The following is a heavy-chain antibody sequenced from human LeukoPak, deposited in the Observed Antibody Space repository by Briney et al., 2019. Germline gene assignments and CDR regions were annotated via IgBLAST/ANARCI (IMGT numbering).Heavy chain of an antibody. CDR2: IDSIGNT. J-gene: IGHJ4*01. CDR3: ARVHRGYHSFDY. D-gene: IGHD5-12*01. CDR1: GFTLSNNY. V-gene: IGHV3-53*01. Sequence: AGGSLRLSCAASGFTLSNNYMTWVRQAPGKGLEWVSVIDSIGNTYYSASVKGRFIISRDNSKNTMFLQLNSLRAAHTAISYRARVHRGYHSFDYCGDGTLVTVSP.